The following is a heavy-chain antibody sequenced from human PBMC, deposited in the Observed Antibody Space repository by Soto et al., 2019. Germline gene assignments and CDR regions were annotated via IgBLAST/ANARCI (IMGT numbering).Heavy chain of an antibody. D-gene: IGHD3-22*01. CDR1: GFTFNNAW. J-gene: IGHJ4*01. V-gene: IGHV3-15*07. CDR3: TTDSYSSIIVVRFDY. Sequence: GGSLRLSCAASGFTFNNAWINWVRQAPGKGLEWVGRIKSKNDGGTPDYAAPVKGRFAISRDDSKNMVYLQMNSLKTEVTGIYYCTTDSYSSIIVVRFDYWGHGTLVTVSS. CDR2: IKSKNDGGTP.